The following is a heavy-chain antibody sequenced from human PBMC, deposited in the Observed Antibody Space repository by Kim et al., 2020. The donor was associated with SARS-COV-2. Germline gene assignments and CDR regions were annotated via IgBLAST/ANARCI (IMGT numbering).Heavy chain of an antibody. J-gene: IGHJ6*02. CDR3: ASEGPYYYDSSGYPVYYYYGMDV. D-gene: IGHD3-22*01. Sequence: SETLSLTCAVYGGSFSGYYWSWIRQPPGKGLEWIGEINHSGSTNYNPSLKSRVTISVDTSKNQFSLKLSSVTAADTAVYYCASEGPYYYDSSGYPVYYYYGMDVWGQGTTVTVSS. CDR2: INHSGST. V-gene: IGHV4-34*01. CDR1: GGSFSGYY.